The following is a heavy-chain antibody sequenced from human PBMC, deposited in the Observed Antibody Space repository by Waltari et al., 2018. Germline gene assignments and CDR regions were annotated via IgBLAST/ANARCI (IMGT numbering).Heavy chain of an antibody. CDR1: GFTFSSYA. CDR2: ISYDGSNK. CDR3: AKSDEPTEWYFDY. Sequence: QVQLVESGGGVVQPGRSLRLSCAASGFTFSSYAMHWVRQAPGKGLEWVAVISYDGSNKYYADSVKGRFTISRDNSKNTLYLQMNSLRAEDTAVYYCAKSDEPTEWYFDYWGQGTLVTVSS. D-gene: IGHD4-17*01. J-gene: IGHJ4*02. V-gene: IGHV3-30-3*02.